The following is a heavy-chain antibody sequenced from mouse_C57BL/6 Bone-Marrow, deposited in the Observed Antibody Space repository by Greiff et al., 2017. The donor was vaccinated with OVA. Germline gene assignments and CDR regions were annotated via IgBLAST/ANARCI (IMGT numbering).Heavy chain of an antibody. Sequence: QVQLQQPGAELVRPGTSVKLSCKASGYTFTNYWMHWVKQRPGPGLEWIGVIAPSDSYINYNQKFKGRATLTVDTSSSTAYMHLSSRTSEDSAVYYCAHYGSRLYLHYWGQGTSLTVSS. J-gene: IGHJ2*02. CDR3: AHYGSRLYLHY. CDR2: IAPSDSYI. CDR1: GYTFTNYW. V-gene: IGHV1-59*01. D-gene: IGHD1-1*01.